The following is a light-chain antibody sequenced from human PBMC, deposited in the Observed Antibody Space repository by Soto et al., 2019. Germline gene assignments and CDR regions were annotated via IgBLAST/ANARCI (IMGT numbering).Light chain of an antibody. CDR3: QQYNSYPWT. J-gene: IGKJ5*01. CDR1: QTISSW. V-gene: IGKV1-5*03. CDR2: KAS. Sequence: DIQMTQSPSTLSGSVGDRVTITCRASQTISSWLAWYQQKPGKAPKLLIYKASTLKSGVPSRFSGSGSGTEFTLTISSLQPDDFATYYCQQYNSYPWTFGQGTRLEI.